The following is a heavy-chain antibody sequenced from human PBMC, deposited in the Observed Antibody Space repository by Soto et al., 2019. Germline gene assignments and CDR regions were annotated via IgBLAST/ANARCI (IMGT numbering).Heavy chain of an antibody. CDR2: ISTTGTYT. Sequence: QVQVVESGGGLVKPGGSLRLSCAASGFTFSDYYMSWIRQAPGKGLEWDSYISTTGTYTTFADSVKGRFTISRDNAKNSLFLQMDSLRAEDTAVYYCARINYYGSSGYSLGWFDPWGQGTLVTVSS. J-gene: IGHJ5*02. D-gene: IGHD3-22*01. CDR1: GFTFSDYY. CDR3: ARINYYGSSGYSLGWFDP. V-gene: IGHV3-11*05.